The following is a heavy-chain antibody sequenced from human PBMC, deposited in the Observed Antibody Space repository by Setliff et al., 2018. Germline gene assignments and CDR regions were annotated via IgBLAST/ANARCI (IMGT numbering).Heavy chain of an antibody. CDR3: AKGIATHRYYYMDV. V-gene: IGHV3-74*01. Sequence: GGSLRLSCAASGFTFSNHWMHWVRQAPGKGLVWVSRIGDGGGGTTYADSVKGRFTISRDNAKNTLYLQMNSLRVEDTAVYYCAKGIATHRYYYMDVWGKGTTVTVSS. CDR2: IGDGGGGT. D-gene: IGHD6-13*01. CDR1: GFTFSNHW. J-gene: IGHJ6*03.